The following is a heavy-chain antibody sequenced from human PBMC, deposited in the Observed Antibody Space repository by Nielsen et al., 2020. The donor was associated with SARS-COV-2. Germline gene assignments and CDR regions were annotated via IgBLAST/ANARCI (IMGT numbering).Heavy chain of an antibody. V-gene: IGHV4-39*02. J-gene: IGHJ3*02. D-gene: IGHD2-2*01. Sequence: SETLSLTCTVSGGSLSSRNYYWGWIRQPPGKGLEWIGTIYYSGSVSYNPSLRSRVTISVDTSKKHFSLKLTSVTAADTAVYSCARGDIAVVPAAMFRGDDAFDIWGQGTRVRVSS. CDR3: ARGDIAVVPAAMFRGDDAFDI. CDR1: GGSLSSRNYY. CDR2: IYYSGSV.